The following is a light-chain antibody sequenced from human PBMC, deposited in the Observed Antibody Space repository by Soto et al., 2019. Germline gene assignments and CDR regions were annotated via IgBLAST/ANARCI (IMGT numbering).Light chain of an antibody. V-gene: IGLV2-14*03. Sequence: QSVLSQPASVSGSLGQSIAISCTGTSSDVGGFNYVSWYQQHPGKAPKFMIYDVSSRPSGVSDRFSGSKSGNTASLTISGLQAEDEADYYCASYTTSSTYVFGTGTKVTVL. CDR1: SSDVGGFNY. CDR3: ASYTTSSTYV. J-gene: IGLJ1*01. CDR2: DVS.